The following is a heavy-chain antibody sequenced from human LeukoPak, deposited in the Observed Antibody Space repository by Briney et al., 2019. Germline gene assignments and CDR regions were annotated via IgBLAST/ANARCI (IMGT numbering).Heavy chain of an antibody. D-gene: IGHD3-3*01. CDR3: ARGSLPLLRFLEWLTEPYYFDY. Sequence: GGSLRLSCAASGFTFSSYAMHWVRQAPGKGLECVSAISSNGGSTYYANSVKGRFTISRDNSKNTLYLQMGSLRAEDMAVYYCARGSLPLLRFLEWLTEPYYFDYWGQGTLVTVSS. CDR2: ISSNGGST. V-gene: IGHV3-64*01. CDR1: GFTFSSYA. J-gene: IGHJ4*02.